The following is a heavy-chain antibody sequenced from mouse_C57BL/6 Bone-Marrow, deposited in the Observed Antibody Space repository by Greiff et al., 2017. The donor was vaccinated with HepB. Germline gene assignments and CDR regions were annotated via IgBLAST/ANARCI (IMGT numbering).Heavy chain of an antibody. CDR2: INPSSGYT. J-gene: IGHJ3*01. D-gene: IGHD1-3*01. CDR3: ARSCKGFAY. Sequence: VKLMESGAELARPGASVKMSCKASGYTFTSYTMHWVKQRPGQGLEWIGYINPSSGYTKYNQKFKDKATLTADKSSSTAYMQLSSLTSEDSAVYYCARSCKGFAYWGQGTLVTVSA. CDR1: GYTFTSYT. V-gene: IGHV1-4*01.